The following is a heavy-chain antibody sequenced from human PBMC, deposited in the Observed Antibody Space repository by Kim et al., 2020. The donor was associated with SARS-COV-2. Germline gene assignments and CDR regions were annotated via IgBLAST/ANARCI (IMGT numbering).Heavy chain of an antibody. CDR3: ARLILPGYCSATSCPIYYPYGMDV. J-gene: IGHJ6*02. V-gene: IGHV4-39*07. D-gene: IGHD2-2*01. Sequence: SETLSLTCTVSGASISSSSYYWGWIRQPPGKGLEWIGNIYYSGSTYYNPSLKSRVTISLDTSKNQFSLKLSSVTAADTAVYYCARLILPGYCSATSCPIYYPYGMDVWGQGTTVTVSS. CDR1: GASISSSSYY. CDR2: IYYSGST.